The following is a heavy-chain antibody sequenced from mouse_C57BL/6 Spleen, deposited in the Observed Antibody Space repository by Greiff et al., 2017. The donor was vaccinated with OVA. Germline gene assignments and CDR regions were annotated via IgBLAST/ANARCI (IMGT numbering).Heavy chain of an antibody. CDR2: IDPSDSYT. D-gene: IGHD1-1*01. CDR3: ARVSSYVRGGFDY. CDR1: GYTFTSYW. J-gene: IGHJ2*01. V-gene: IGHV1-69*01. Sequence: VQLQQPGAELVMPGASVKLSCKASGYTFTSYWMHWVKQRPGQGLEWIGEIDPSDSYTNYNQKFKGKSTLTVDNSSSTSYMQLSSLTSEDSAVYYGARVSSYVRGGFDYWGQGTTLTVSS.